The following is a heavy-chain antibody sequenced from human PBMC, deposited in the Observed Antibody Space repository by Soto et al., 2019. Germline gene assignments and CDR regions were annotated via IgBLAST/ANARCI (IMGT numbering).Heavy chain of an antibody. CDR1: GFTFSSYA. CDR3: ARGGFTYYGMDV. J-gene: IGHJ6*02. V-gene: IGHV3-30-3*01. D-gene: IGHD3-3*01. CDR2: ISYDGSNK. Sequence: LRLSCAASGFTFSSYAMHWVRQAPGKGLEWVAVISYDGSNKYCADSVKGRFTISRDNSKNTLYLQMNSLRAEDTAVYYCARGGFTYYGMDVWGQGTQVTLSS.